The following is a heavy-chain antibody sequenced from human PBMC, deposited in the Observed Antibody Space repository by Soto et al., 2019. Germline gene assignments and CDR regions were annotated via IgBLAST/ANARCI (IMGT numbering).Heavy chain of an antibody. CDR3: ERKYNRYYMDV. J-gene: IGHJ6*03. V-gene: IGHV3-21*01. CDR2: ISLRSNNI. Sequence: PGGSLRLSCAASGFTFTSFSMNWVRQAPGKGLEWVSSISLRSNNILYADSVKGRFTISRDNSKNTLYLQMNSLRAEDTAVYYCERKYNRYYMDVWGKGTTVTVSS. D-gene: IGHD1-20*01. CDR1: GFTFTSFS.